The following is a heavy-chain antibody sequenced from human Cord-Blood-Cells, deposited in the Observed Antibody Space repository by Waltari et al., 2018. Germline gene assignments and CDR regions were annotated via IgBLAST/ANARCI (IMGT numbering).Heavy chain of an antibody. Sequence: QVQLVESGGGVVQHGRSLRLSCADCGFTFSGYAMHWVRRAAGKGLEWVAVISYDGSNKYYADSVKGRFTISRDNSKNTLYLQMNSLRAEDTAVYYCARDRSLYGSGMGGDYWGQGTLVTVSS. V-gene: IGHV3-30-3*01. J-gene: IGHJ4*02. CDR1: GFTFSGYA. D-gene: IGHD3-10*01. CDR2: ISYDGSNK. CDR3: ARDRSLYGSGMGGDY.